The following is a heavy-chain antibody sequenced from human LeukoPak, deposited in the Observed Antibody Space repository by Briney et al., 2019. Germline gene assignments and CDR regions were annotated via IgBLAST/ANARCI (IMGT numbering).Heavy chain of an antibody. J-gene: IGHJ4*02. D-gene: IGHD6-6*01. CDR3: ARDDRPSGHDFDY. V-gene: IGHV3-21*03. CDR1: GVTFSSCS. Sequence: GGSLRLSCAASGVTFSSCSMKWVRQAPGKALEWVSSISGSSYHIYYAHSVKGRFTISRDNANNLLYLQINNLRAEDTALYYCARDDRPSGHDFDYWGQGTLVTVSS. CDR2: ISGSSYHI.